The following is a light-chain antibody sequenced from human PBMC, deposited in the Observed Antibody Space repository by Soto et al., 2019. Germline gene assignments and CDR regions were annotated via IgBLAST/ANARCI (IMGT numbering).Light chain of an antibody. CDR3: QQRNYWQVT. V-gene: IGKV3-11*01. CDR2: DVS. J-gene: IGKJ5*01. Sequence: EVLLTQSPVPLSFSPGERATLPCRARQSVSSYLAWYQQKPGQAPRLLIYDVSNRATGIPARFSGSGSGTDFTLTISSLEPEDFAVYYCQQRNYWQVTFGQGTRLEI. CDR1: QSVSSY.